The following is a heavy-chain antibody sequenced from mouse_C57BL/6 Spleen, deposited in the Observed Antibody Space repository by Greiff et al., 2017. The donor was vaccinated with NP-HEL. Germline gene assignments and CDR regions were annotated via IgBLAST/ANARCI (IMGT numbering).Heavy chain of an antibody. D-gene: IGHD1-1*01. Sequence: QVQLQQSGPALVQPSQSLSITCTVSGFSLTSYGVHWVRQSPGKGLEWLGVIWRGGSTDYNAAFISRLSISKNNSKSQVFFKMNSLQADDTAIYYCARTQVRLLYFDYWGQGTTLTVSS. CDR2: IWRGGST. V-gene: IGHV2-2*01. CDR3: ARTQVRLLYFDY. CDR1: GFSLTSYG. J-gene: IGHJ2*01.